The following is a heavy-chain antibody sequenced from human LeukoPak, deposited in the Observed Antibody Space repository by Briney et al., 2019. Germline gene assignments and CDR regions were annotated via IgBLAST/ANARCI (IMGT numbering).Heavy chain of an antibody. J-gene: IGHJ6*02. CDR1: GFTFSNHA. CDR2: ISGSGGST. CDR3: ARARVTIFGVAPYGMDV. Sequence: GGSLRLSCVASGFTFSNHAMSWVRQAPGKGLKWVSTISGSGGSTYYADSVKGRFTISRDNSKNTLYLQMNSLRAEDTAVYYCARARVTIFGVAPYGMDVWGQGTTVTVSS. D-gene: IGHD3-3*01. V-gene: IGHV3-23*01.